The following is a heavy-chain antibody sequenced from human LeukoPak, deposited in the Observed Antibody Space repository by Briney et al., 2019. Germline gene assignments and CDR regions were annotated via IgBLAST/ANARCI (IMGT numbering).Heavy chain of an antibody. CDR1: GGSISSYY. CDR2: IYYSGST. Sequence: PSETLSLTCTVSGGSISSYYWSWIRQPPGKGLERIGYIYYSGSTNYNPSLKSRVTISVDTSKNQFSLKLSSVTAADTAVYYCAGVTGTYYYYMDVWGKGTTVTVSS. D-gene: IGHD1-7*01. CDR3: AGVTGTYYYYMDV. J-gene: IGHJ6*03. V-gene: IGHV4-59*01.